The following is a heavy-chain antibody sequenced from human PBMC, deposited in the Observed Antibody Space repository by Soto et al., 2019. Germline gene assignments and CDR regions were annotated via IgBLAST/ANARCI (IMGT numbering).Heavy chain of an antibody. CDR2: ITDSGRST. CDR3: AKVSRPSRISTPDFDY. V-gene: IGHV3-23*01. Sequence: GGSLRLSCAASGFTFSSYAMNWVRQAPGKGLQWVSSITDSGRSTYYADSVKGRFTISRDNSRNTLYLQLNNLQAEDTAVYYCAKVSRPSRISTPDFDYWGQGTLVTVSS. J-gene: IGHJ4*02. CDR1: GFTFSSYA.